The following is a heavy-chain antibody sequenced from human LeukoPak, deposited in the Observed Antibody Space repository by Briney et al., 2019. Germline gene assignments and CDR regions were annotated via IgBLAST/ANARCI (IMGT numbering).Heavy chain of an antibody. CDR2: ISSSGSTI. Sequence: GGSLRPSCAASGFTFSSYEMNWVRQAPGKGLEWVPYISSSGSTIYYADSVKGRFTISRDNAKNSLYLQMNSLRAEDTAVYYCARDPTYDSSGYGAQYYFDYWGQGTLVTVSS. J-gene: IGHJ4*02. CDR1: GFTFSSYE. D-gene: IGHD3-22*01. CDR3: ARDPTYDSSGYGAQYYFDY. V-gene: IGHV3-48*03.